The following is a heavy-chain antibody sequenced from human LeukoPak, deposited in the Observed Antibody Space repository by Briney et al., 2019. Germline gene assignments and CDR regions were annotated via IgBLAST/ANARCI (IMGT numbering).Heavy chain of an antibody. CDR1: GFTVSSNY. CDR2: IYSGGST. J-gene: IGHJ3*02. Sequence: GGSLRLSRAASGFTVSSNYMSWVRQAPGKGLEWVSVIYSGGSTYYADSVKGRFTISRDNSKNTLYLQMNSLRAEDTAVYYCASSPEVAFDIWGQGTMVTVSS. CDR3: ASSPEVAFDI. V-gene: IGHV3-53*01.